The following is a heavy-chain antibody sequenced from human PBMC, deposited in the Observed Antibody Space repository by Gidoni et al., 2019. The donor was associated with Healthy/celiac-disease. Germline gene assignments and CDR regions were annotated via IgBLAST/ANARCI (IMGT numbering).Heavy chain of an antibody. V-gene: IGHV3-33*01. CDR1: GFTFSSYG. CDR2: KWYDGSNK. Sequence: QVQLVESGGGVVQPGRSLRLSCAASGFTFSSYGMHWVRQAPGKGLEWVAVKWYDGSNKYYADSVKGRFTISRDNSKNTLYLQMNSLRAEDTAVYYCARDGGVGATNDAFDIWGQGTMVTVSS. D-gene: IGHD1-26*01. CDR3: ARDGGVGATNDAFDI. J-gene: IGHJ3*02.